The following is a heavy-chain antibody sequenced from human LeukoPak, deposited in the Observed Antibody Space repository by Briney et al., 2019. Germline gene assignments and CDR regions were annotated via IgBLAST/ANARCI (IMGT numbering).Heavy chain of an antibody. CDR3: SILWPGEFYYGMDV. CDR1: GYSFTSYW. D-gene: IGHD2-21*01. CDR2: IDPSDSYT. J-gene: IGHJ6*02. V-gene: IGHV5-10-1*01. Sequence: GESLRISCKGSGYSFTSYWISWVRPMPGKGLEWMGRIDPSDSYTNYSPSFQGHVTISADKSISTAYLQWSGLKASDTAMYYCSILWPGEFYYGMDVWGQGTTVTVSS.